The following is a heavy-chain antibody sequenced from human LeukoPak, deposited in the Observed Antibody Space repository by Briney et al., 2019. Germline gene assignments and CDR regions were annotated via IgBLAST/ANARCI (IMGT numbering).Heavy chain of an antibody. CDR3: ARHEDRNWYFDH. V-gene: IGHV4-39*01. Sequence: SETLSLSCAVSGGSTSSSNNCSGWIRQPPGEGLEWIGTIYYSGSTYYNPSLKSRVTIAVDTSKNEFSLKLSSVTAPDTAVYYCARHEDRNWYFDHWGQGTLVTVSS. J-gene: IGHJ4*02. CDR1: GGSTSSSNNC. D-gene: IGHD1-1*01. CDR2: IYYSGST.